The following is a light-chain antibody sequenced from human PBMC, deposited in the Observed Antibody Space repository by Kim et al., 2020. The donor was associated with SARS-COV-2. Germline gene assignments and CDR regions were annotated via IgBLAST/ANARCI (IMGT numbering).Light chain of an antibody. J-gene: IGLJ2*01. V-gene: IGLV1-44*01. CDR3: ATWDDSLTGVV. Sequence: ELTQPPSASGTPGQRVIISCSGSSSNIGSNTVDWYQQLPGTAPKLLIYINNQRPSGVPDRFSGSKSGTSASLAISGLQSDDEADYYCATWDDSLTGVVFGGGTKLTVL. CDR1: SSNIGSNT. CDR2: INN.